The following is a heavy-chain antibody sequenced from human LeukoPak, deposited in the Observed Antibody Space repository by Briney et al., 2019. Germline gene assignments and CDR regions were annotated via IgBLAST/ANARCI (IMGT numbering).Heavy chain of an antibody. V-gene: IGHV3-23*01. CDR1: GFTFSSYP. CDR2: ISASGAST. J-gene: IGHJ1*01. Sequence: GGSLRLSCAASGFTFSSYPMSWVRRAPGKGLEWVSAISASGASTYYADSVRGRFTISRDNSKNTLFLQMNRLRAEDTALYYCAKVPTPGPRRSFQHWGQGTLVTVSS. CDR3: AKVPTPGPRRSFQH. D-gene: IGHD1-1*01.